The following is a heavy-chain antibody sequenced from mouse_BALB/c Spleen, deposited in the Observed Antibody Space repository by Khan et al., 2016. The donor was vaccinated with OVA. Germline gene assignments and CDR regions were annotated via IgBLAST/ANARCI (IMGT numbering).Heavy chain of an antibody. CDR2: INTYTGEP. Sequence: QIQLVQSGPELKKPGETVKISCKASGYTFTSYGMNWVKQSPGKALKWMGWINTYTGEPTYADDFKGRFAFSLETSASTAYLQINHLKNEYTATYFCARPPYFSYTLDYWGQGTSVTVSS. CDR3: ARPPYFSYTLDY. V-gene: IGHV9-3-1*01. D-gene: IGHD2-10*01. J-gene: IGHJ4*01. CDR1: GYTFTSYG.